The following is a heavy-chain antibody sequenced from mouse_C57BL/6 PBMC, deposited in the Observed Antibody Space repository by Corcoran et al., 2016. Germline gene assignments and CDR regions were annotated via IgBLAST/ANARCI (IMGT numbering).Heavy chain of an antibody. CDR1: GYTFTDYN. CDR2: INPNNGGT. Sequence: EVQLQQSGPELVKPGASVKIPCKASGYTFTDYNMDWVKQSHGKSLEWNGDINPNNGGTIYNQKFKGKATLTVDKYSRRAYMEFRSLTSEDTSVYYCASRELSQAPFAYWGQGILVTVSA. V-gene: IGHV1-18*01. CDR3: ASRELSQAPFAY. J-gene: IGHJ3*01. D-gene: IGHD3-2*02.